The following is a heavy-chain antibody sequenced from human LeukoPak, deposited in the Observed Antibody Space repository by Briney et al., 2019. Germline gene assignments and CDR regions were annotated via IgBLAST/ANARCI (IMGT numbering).Heavy chain of an antibody. CDR3: ARVDGSTDY. D-gene: IGHD2-2*01. V-gene: IGHV1-8*03. Sequence: ASAKVSCKASGGTFSSYAISWVRQAPGQGLGWMGWMNPNSGYTGYAQQLQGRVTITRNTSISTAYMELSSLRSEDTAVYYCARVDGSTDYWGQGTLVTVSS. J-gene: IGHJ4*02. CDR2: MNPNSGYT. CDR1: GGTFSSYA.